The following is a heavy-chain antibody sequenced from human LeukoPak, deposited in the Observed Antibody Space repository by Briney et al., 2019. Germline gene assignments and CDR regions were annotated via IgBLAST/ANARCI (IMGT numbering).Heavy chain of an antibody. CDR2: IRYDGSNK. Sequence: PGGSLRLSCAASGFTFNSYGMHWVRQAPGKGLEWVAFIRYDGSNKYYADSVKGRFTISRDNSKNTLYLQMNSLRAEDTAVYYCATTSIAARPKRAFDIWGQGTMVTVSS. D-gene: IGHD6-6*01. CDR1: GFTFNSYG. CDR3: ATTSIAARPKRAFDI. V-gene: IGHV3-30*02. J-gene: IGHJ3*02.